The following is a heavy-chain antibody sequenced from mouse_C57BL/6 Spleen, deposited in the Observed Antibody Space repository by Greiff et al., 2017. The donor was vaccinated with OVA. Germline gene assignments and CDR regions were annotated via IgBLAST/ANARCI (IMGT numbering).Heavy chain of an antibody. CDR2: IYPGSGST. V-gene: IGHV1-55*01. Sequence: VQLQQSGAELAKPGASVKMSCKASGYTFTSYWITWVKQRPGQGLEWIGDIYPGSGSTNYNEKFKSKATLTVDTSSSTAYMQLSSLTSADSAVYYCARGYYAIDYWGQGTSVTVSS. CDR3: ARGYYAIDY. J-gene: IGHJ4*01. CDR1: GYTFTSYW.